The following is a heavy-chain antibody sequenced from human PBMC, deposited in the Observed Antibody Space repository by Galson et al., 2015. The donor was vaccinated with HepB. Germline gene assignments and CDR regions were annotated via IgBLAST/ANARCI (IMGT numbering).Heavy chain of an antibody. CDR2: MNPNSGNT. CDR1: GYTFTSYD. Sequence: SVKVSCKASGYTFTSYDINWVRQATGQGLEWMGWMNPNSGNTGYAQKFQGRVTMTRNTSISTAYMELSSLRSEDTAVYYCARGGGAGPFWSGYYYYYYMDVWGKGTTVTVSS. D-gene: IGHD3-3*01. V-gene: IGHV1-8*01. J-gene: IGHJ6*03. CDR3: ARGGGAGPFWSGYYYYYYMDV.